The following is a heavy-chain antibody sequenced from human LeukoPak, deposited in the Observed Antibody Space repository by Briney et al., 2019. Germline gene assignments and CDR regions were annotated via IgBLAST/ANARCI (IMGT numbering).Heavy chain of an antibody. Sequence: GGSLRLSCAASGFTFSSYAMSWVRQAPGKGLEWVSAISGSGGSTYYADSVKGRFTVSRDNSKNTLYLQMNSLRAEDTAVYYCAKPVSSTSYYYFDYWGQGTLVTVSS. CDR2: ISGSGGST. V-gene: IGHV3-23*01. CDR3: AKPVSSTSYYYFDY. CDR1: GFTFSSYA. D-gene: IGHD2-2*01. J-gene: IGHJ4*02.